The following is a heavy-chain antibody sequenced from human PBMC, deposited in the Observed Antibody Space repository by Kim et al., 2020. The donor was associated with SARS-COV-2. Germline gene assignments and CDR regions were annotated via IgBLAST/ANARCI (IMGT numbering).Heavy chain of an antibody. D-gene: IGHD3-3*01. J-gene: IGHJ5*02. V-gene: IGHV3-30*01. Sequence: DPVKGRFTISRDNSKNTLYLQMNRLRAEDTAVYYGARGVTIFGVVAWFDPWGQGTLVTVSS. CDR3: ARGVTIFGVVAWFDP.